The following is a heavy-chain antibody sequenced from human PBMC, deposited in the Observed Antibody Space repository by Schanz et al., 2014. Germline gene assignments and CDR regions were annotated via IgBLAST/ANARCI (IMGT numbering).Heavy chain of an antibody. CDR3: ARGARQYSGSYSPSDY. D-gene: IGHD1-26*01. V-gene: IGHV3-21*05. CDR1: GFSFDDYT. CDR2: ISGSDNYI. Sequence: VQLVESGGGVAQPGGSLRLSCAASGFSFDDYTMHWVRQAPGKGLEWVSYISGSDNYINYADSVKGRFTISRDNAKNSLFLLMSSLRAEDSAVYYCARGARQYSGSYSPSDYWGQGTLVTVSS. J-gene: IGHJ4*02.